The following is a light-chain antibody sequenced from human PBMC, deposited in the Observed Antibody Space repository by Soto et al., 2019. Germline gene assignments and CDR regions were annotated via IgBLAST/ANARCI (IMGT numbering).Light chain of an antibody. Sequence: EIVLTQSPATLSLCPGERATLSCRASQSVSSYLAWYQQKPGQAPRLLIYDASNRATGIPARFSGSGSGTDFTLTISSLDPEDFAVYYCQQRSNWRGTFGQGTRLEI. CDR1: QSVSSY. J-gene: IGKJ5*01. CDR3: QQRSNWRGT. CDR2: DAS. V-gene: IGKV3-11*01.